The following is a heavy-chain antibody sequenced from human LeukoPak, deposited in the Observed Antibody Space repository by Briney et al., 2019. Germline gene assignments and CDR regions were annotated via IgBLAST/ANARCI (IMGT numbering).Heavy chain of an antibody. V-gene: IGHV1-69*04. CDR3: ARDFGLRRRVAAAGTDY. CDR2: IIPILGIA. CDR1: GGTFSSYA. Sequence: VASVKVSCKASGGTFSSYAISWVRQAPGQGLEWMGRIIPILGIANYAQKFQGRVTITADKSTSTAYMELSSLRSEDTAVYYCARDFGLRRRVAAAGTDYWGQGTLVTVSS. D-gene: IGHD6-13*01. J-gene: IGHJ4*02.